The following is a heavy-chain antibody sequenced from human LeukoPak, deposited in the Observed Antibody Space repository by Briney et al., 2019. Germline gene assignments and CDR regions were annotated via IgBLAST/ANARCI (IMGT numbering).Heavy chain of an antibody. D-gene: IGHD1-26*01. Sequence: GESLKISCKGSGYSFTSYWIGWVRQMPGKGLEWMGIIYPRLSDSRYSPSFQGKVTISSDKSISTAYLQWSSLKASDTAMYYCARHVSSSWEPSYYFDYWGQGTLVTVSS. CDR2: IYPRLSDS. CDR3: ARHVSSSWEPSYYFDY. J-gene: IGHJ4*02. V-gene: IGHV5-51*01. CDR1: GYSFTSYW.